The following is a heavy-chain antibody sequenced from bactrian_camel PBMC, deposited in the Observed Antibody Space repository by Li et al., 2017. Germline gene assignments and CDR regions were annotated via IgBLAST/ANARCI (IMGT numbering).Heavy chain of an antibody. Sequence: HVQLVESGGGLVQPGGSLRLSCAASGLTFSNYHIIWVRQPPGKGLEWVSSINNDARYTFTADSVKGRFTISRDNAKNSAFLQMDSLNSEDTAVYYCATGKFGYWGQGTQVTVS. V-gene: IGHV3-2*01. CDR3: ATGKFGY. CDR1: GLTFSNYH. J-gene: IGHJ6*01. CDR2: INNDARYT.